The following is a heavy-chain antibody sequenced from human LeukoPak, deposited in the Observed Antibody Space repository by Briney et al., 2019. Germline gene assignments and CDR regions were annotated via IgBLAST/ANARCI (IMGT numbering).Heavy chain of an antibody. D-gene: IGHD2-15*01. CDR3: ARLSCSGGSCYNYYYYGMDV. J-gene: IGHJ6*02. CDR1: GYSFISYW. V-gene: IGHV5-51*01. CDR2: IYPGDSDT. Sequence: GESLKISCKGSGYSFISYWIGWVRQMPGKGLEWMGVIYPGDSDTRYSPSFQGQVTISADKSISTAYLQWSSLKASDTAMYYCARLSCSGGSCYNYYYYGMDVWGQGTTVTVSS.